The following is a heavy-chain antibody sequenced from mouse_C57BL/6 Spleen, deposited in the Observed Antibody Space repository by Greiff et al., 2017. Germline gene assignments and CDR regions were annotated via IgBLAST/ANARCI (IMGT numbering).Heavy chain of an antibody. CDR3: ARYGDYFDY. CDR2: IRNKANGYTT. Sequence: EVQLVESGGGLVQPGGSLSFSCAASGFTFTDYYMSWVRQPPGKALEWLGFIRNKANGYTTEYSASVKGRFTISRDNSQSILYLQMNALRAEDSATYYCARYGDYFDYWGQGTTLTVSS. V-gene: IGHV7-3*01. J-gene: IGHJ2*01. CDR1: GFTFTDYY.